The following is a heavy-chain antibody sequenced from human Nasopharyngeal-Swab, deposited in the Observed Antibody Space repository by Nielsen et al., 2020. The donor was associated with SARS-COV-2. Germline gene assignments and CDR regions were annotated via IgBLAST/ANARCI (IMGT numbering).Heavy chain of an antibody. J-gene: IGHJ2*01. CDR2: IYYSGST. V-gene: IGHV4-39*07. CDR3: AGAAIQEYSSSWHGAGWYFDL. Sequence: WVRQAPGKGLEWIGSIYYSGSTYYNPSLKSRVTISVDTSKNQFSLKLSSVTAADTAVYYCAGAAIQEYSSSWHGAGWYFDLWGRGTLVTVSS. D-gene: IGHD6-13*01.